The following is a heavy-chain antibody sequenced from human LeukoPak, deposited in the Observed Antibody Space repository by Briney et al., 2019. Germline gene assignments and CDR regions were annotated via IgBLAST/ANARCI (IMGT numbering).Heavy chain of an antibody. CDR2: INPNSGNT. J-gene: IGHJ6*03. Sequence: ASVKVSCKASGYTFTGYYMHWVRQAPGQGLEWMGWINPNSGNTGYAQKFQGRVTITRNTSISTVYMELSSLRSEDTAVYYCARVSSGWYYHYYYMDVWGKGTTVTVSS. CDR1: GYTFTGYY. D-gene: IGHD6-19*01. CDR3: ARVSSGWYYHYYYMDV. V-gene: IGHV1-8*03.